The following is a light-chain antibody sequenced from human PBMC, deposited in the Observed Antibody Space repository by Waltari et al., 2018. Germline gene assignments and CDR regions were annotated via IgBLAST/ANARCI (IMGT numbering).Light chain of an antibody. CDR2: EVT. V-gene: IGLV2-23*02. CDR1: GRDIGGSTL. J-gene: IGLJ2*01. CDR3: CSHAGSETYVV. Sequence: QSALPQPASVSGSPGQSITISCTGSGRDIGGSTLVSWYQQHPGKAPQLMIYEVTKRPSGVSIRFSGSKSGNTAALTISGLQAEDEGDYFCCSHAGSETYVVFGGGTKLTVL.